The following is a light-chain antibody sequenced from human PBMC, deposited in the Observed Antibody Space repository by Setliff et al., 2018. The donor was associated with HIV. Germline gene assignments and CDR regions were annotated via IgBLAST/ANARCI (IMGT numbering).Light chain of an antibody. J-gene: IGLJ1*01. Sequence: QSALTQPASVSGSPGQSITISCSGTSSDVGNYNLVSWYQQPPGKAPKLMVYEVTKRPLGVSTRFSGSKSGNTASLTISGLQAEDEADYYCSSYTSISTLVFGIGTKVTV. CDR3: SSYTSISTLV. V-gene: IGLV2-14*02. CDR1: SSDVGNYNL. CDR2: EVT.